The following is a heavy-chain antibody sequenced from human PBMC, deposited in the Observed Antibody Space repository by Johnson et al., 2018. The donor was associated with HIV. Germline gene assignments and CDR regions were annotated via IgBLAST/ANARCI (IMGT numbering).Heavy chain of an antibody. D-gene: IGHD3-22*01. CDR2: ISYDGSNQ. Sequence: QVQLVESGGGVVQPGRSLRLSCAASGFTFSSYAMHWVRQAPGKGLEWVAVISYDGSNQYYADSVKGRFTISRDNSKNTLYLQMDSLRAEDTALYFCAKGDYYDSSGYYFAAVSPFDIWGQGTMVTVSS. J-gene: IGHJ3*02. CDR3: AKGDYYDSSGYYFAAVSPFDI. V-gene: IGHV3-30-3*02. CDR1: GFTFSSYA.